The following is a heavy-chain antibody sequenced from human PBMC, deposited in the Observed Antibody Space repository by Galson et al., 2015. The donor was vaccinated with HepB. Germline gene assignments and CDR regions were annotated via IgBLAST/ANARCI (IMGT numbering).Heavy chain of an antibody. CDR2: IWYDGSNK. Sequence: SLRLSCAASGFTFSNYGMHWVRQAPGQGLEWVAVIWYDGSNKYYADSVRGRFTISRDNSMTTLYLQMNSLSADDTAVYYCARVKSGAAQGSFDIWGQGTIVTVSS. D-gene: IGHD6-25*01. CDR3: ARVKSGAAQGSFDI. CDR1: GFTFSNYG. V-gene: IGHV3-33*01. J-gene: IGHJ3*02.